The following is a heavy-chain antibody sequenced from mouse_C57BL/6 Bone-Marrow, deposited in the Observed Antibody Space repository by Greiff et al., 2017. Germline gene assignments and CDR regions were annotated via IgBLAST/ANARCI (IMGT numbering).Heavy chain of an antibody. V-gene: IGHV5-17*01. CDR1: GFTFSDYG. CDR2: ISSGSSTI. CDR3: ARGTGTRY. D-gene: IGHD4-1*01. J-gene: IGHJ2*01. Sequence: EVQRVESGGGLVKPGGSLKLSCAASGFTFSDYGMHWVRQAPEKGLEWVAYISSGSSTIYYADTVKGRFTISRNTAKNTLILQMTRLASEDTAMYYCARGTGTRYWGQGTTLTVSS.